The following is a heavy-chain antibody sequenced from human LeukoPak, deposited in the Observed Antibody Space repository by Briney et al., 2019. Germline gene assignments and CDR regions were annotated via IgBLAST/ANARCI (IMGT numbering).Heavy chain of an antibody. CDR1: GGSISSGSYY. Sequence: NPSQTLSLTCTVSGGSISSGSYYWSWIRQPAGKGLEWIGRIYSSGDTNYNPSLKSRVTMSVDTSKNQFSLKLKSATAADTAVYYCTREGIAAAGNTFDPWGQGTLVTVSS. D-gene: IGHD6-13*01. J-gene: IGHJ5*02. CDR2: IYSSGDT. CDR3: TREGIAAAGNTFDP. V-gene: IGHV4-61*02.